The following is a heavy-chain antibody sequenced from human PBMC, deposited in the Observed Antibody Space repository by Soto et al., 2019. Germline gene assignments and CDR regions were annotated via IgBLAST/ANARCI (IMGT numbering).Heavy chain of an antibody. CDR3: ARQFYNYYDSSGYPKTTYYYGMDV. CDR1: GGSISSGDYY. CDR2: IYYSGST. V-gene: IGHV4-30-4*01. D-gene: IGHD3-22*01. Sequence: SETLSLTCTVSGGSISSGDYYWSWIRQPPGKGLEWIGYIYYSGSTYYNPSLKSRVTISVDTSKNQFSLKLSSVTAADTAVYYCARQFYNYYDSSGYPKTTYYYGMDVWGQGTTVTVSS. J-gene: IGHJ6*02.